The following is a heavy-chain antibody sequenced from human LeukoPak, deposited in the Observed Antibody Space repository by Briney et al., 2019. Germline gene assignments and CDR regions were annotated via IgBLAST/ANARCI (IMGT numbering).Heavy chain of an antibody. CDR3: ARSFYFGSQRDYNMDV. CDR2: ISAYNGNT. J-gene: IGHJ6*03. V-gene: IGHV1-18*01. CDR1: GYTFTSYG. Sequence: ASVKVSCKASGYTFTSYGISWVRQAPGQGLEWMGWISAYNGNTDYAQKLQGRVTTTTDTSTSTAYMGLRSLRSDDTAVYYCARSFYFGSQRDYNMDVWGKGTTVTVSS. D-gene: IGHD2/OR15-2a*01.